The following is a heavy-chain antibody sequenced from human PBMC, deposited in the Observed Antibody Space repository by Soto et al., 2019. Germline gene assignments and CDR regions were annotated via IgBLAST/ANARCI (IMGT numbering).Heavy chain of an antibody. J-gene: IGHJ6*02. CDR1: GYSFTSYW. Sequence: GESLKISCKGSGYSFTSYWISWVRQMPGKGLEWMGRIDPSDSYTNYSPSFQGHVTISADKSISTAYLQWSSLKASDTAMYYCTRRRNHYYYYGMDVWGQGTTVTVSS. V-gene: IGHV5-10-1*01. CDR3: TRRRNHYYYYGMDV. CDR2: IDPSDSYT.